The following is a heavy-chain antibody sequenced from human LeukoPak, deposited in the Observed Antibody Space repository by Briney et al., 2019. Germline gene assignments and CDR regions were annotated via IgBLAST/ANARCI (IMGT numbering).Heavy chain of an antibody. V-gene: IGHV3-33*01. D-gene: IGHD5-18*01. Sequence: PGGSLRLSCAASGFTFSSYGMHWVRQAPGKGLEWVAVIWYDGSNKYYADSVKGRFTISRDNSKNTLYLQMNSPRAEDTAVYYCARDGGDTAMGPDFDYWGQGTLVTVSS. CDR3: ARDGGDTAMGPDFDY. CDR1: GFTFSSYG. CDR2: IWYDGSNK. J-gene: IGHJ4*02.